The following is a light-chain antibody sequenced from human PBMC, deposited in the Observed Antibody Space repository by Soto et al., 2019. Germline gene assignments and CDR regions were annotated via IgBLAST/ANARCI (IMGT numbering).Light chain of an antibody. V-gene: IGLV2-8*01. CDR3: SSYAGSNNPVV. Sequence: QSALTQPPSASGSPGQSVTISCTGTSSDVGGYNYVSWYQQHPGKAPKLMIYEVSKRPSGVPDRFSGSKSGNTASLTVSGLQAEDEADYYCSSYAGSNNPVVIGGGTKVTVL. CDR1: SSDVGGYNY. J-gene: IGLJ2*01. CDR2: EVS.